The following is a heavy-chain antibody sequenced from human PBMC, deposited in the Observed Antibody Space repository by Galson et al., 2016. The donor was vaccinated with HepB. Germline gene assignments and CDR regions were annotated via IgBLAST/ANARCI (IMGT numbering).Heavy chain of an antibody. CDR1: GFTVGSNY. J-gene: IGHJ4*02. CDR3: ARDHSEVADNSGYYYFDY. V-gene: IGHV3-53*01. CDR2: IYSGGSS. D-gene: IGHD3-22*01. Sequence: SLRLSCAASGFTVGSNYMSWVRQAPGKGLEWVSVIYSGGSSYYAGSVKGRFTISRDNSKNTLYLQMHNLRAEDTAVYYCARDHSEVADNSGYYYFDYWGQGTLVTVSS.